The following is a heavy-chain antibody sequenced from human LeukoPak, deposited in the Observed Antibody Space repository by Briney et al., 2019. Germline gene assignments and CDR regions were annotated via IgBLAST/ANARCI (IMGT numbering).Heavy chain of an antibody. V-gene: IGHV3-49*03. CDR1: GFTFGDYA. J-gene: IGHJ3*02. Sequence: GGSLRLSCTASGFTFGDYAMSWFRQAPGKGLEWVGFIRSKAYGGTTEYAASVKGRFTISRDDSKSIAYLQMNSLKTEDTAVYYCTREKTVVTPLGAFDIWGQGTMVTVSS. D-gene: IGHD4-23*01. CDR3: TREKTVVTPLGAFDI. CDR2: IRSKAYGGTT.